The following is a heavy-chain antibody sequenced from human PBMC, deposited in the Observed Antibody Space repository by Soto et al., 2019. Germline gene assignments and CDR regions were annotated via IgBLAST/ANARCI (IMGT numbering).Heavy chain of an antibody. CDR3: AKDPLWYDSVWYPPPGFDP. D-gene: IGHD6-19*01. Sequence: EVQLLESGGGFVQPGGSLTLSCAASGFTFSNYAMSWVRQAPWKGLEWVSAITAYGDTTHYADSVKGRFTISRDSPKNTLYLQMASLRAEDTAVYYCAKDPLWYDSVWYPPPGFDPWGQGTLVTVSS. V-gene: IGHV3-23*01. CDR1: GFTFSNYA. CDR2: ITAYGDTT. J-gene: IGHJ5*02.